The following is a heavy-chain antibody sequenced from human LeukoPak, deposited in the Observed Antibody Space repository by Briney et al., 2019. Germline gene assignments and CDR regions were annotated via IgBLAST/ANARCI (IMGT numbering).Heavy chain of an antibody. CDR3: TRLDYDFWSGHFDY. D-gene: IGHD3-3*01. V-gene: IGHV4-34*01. Sequence: PSETLSLTCAVYGGSFSGYYWSWIRQPPGKGLEWIGEINHSGSTNYNPSLKSRVTISVDTSKNQFSLKLSSVTAADTAVYYCTRLDYDFWSGHFDYWGQGTLVTVSS. CDR1: GGSFSGYY. CDR2: INHSGST. J-gene: IGHJ4*02.